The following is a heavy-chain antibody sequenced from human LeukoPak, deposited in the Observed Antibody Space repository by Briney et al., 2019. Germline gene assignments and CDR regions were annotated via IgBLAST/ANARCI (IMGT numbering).Heavy chain of an antibody. CDR3: ARSGVGGGGVSFDY. CDR2: ISPYNGNT. CDR1: GYTFTIFG. V-gene: IGHV1-18*01. Sequence: GASVKVSCKASGYTFTIFGISWVLQAPGQGLEWMGWISPYNGNTNYAQKFRGRVTMTTDTSTTTAYMELRSLTSDDTAVYYCARSGVGGGGVSFDYWGQGTLVTVSS. J-gene: IGHJ4*02. D-gene: IGHD3-3*01.